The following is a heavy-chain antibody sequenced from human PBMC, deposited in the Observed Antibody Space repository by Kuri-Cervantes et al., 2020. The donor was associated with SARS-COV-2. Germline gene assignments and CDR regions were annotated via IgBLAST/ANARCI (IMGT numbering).Heavy chain of an antibody. D-gene: IGHD5-12*01. J-gene: IGHJ4*02. CDR2: FDTEDGET. Sequence: ASVKVSCKVSGYTLTELCMHWVRQAPGKGLEWMGGFDTEDGETIYAQKFQGRVTMTADTSTDTAYMELSSLSSDDTAVYYCARDPGGVATRYFDYWGQGTLVTVSS. CDR3: ARDPGGVATRYFDY. V-gene: IGHV1-24*01. CDR1: GYTLTELC.